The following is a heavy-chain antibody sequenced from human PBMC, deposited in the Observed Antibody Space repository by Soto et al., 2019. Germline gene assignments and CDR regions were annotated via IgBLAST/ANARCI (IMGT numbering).Heavy chain of an antibody. V-gene: IGHV3-23*01. CDR1: GFTPTTTP. CDR3: ATSFRYFDN. D-gene: IGHD3-9*01. J-gene: IGHJ4*02. Sequence: SGGSLRHFCAGSGFTPTTTPLSWVRQPPGKGLEWVTTISGTASRTYYVDSVKGRFFISRDNSKNTVTLQMNNLTLDDTAVYYCATSFRYFDNWGQGTRVTGSS. CDR2: ISGTASRT.